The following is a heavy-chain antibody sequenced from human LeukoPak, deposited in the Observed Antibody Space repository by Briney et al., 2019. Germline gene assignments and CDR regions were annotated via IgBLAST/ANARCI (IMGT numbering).Heavy chain of an antibody. CDR1: GYTFTSYA. D-gene: IGHD6-19*01. CDR2: INTNTGNP. Sequence: ASVKVSCKASGYTFTSYAMNWVRQAPGQGLEWMGWINTNTGNPTYAQGFTGRFVFSLDTSVSTAYLQISSLKAEDTAVYYCAREDSSGWHPREVDYWGQGTLVTVSS. V-gene: IGHV7-4-1*02. J-gene: IGHJ4*02. CDR3: AREDSSGWHPREVDY.